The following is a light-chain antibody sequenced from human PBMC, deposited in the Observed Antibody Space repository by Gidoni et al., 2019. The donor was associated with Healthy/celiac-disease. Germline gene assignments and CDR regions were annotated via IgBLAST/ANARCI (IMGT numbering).Light chain of an antibody. V-gene: IGKV3-11*01. J-gene: IGKJ2*02. CDR1: QSVSSY. CDR2: DAS. CDR3: QQRSNWRGT. Sequence: TLSLSPGERAPRSCRASQSVSSYSAWYQQKPGQAPRLLIYDASNRATGIPARFSGSGSGTDFTLTISSLEPEDFAVYYCQQRSNWRGTFGQGTKLEIK.